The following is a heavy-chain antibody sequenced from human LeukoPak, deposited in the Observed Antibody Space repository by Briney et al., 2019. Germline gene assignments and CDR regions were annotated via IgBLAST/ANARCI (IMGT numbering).Heavy chain of an antibody. CDR3: ARNGGNSDYDY. V-gene: IGHV4-4*02. Sequence: SETLSLTCAVSGGSISSSSSICWTWVRQSPGEGLEWIGEIYHNGATNYNPSLKSRVTMLLDKSKNQFFLKLNSVTAADTAVYYCARNGGNSDYDYWGQGTLVTVSA. J-gene: IGHJ4*02. CDR2: IYHNGAT. D-gene: IGHD4-23*01. CDR1: GGSISSSSSIC.